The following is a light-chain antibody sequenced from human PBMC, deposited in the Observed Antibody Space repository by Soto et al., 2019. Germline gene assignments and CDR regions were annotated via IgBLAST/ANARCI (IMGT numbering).Light chain of an antibody. CDR3: QHYNSYSEA. Sequence: DIQMTQSPSTLSGSVGDRVTITCRASQTISSWLAWYQQKLGKAPKLLIYKASTLKSGVPSRFSGSGSGTEFNLTISSLQPDDFATYYCQHYNSYSEAFGQGTKVELK. CDR1: QTISSW. V-gene: IGKV1-5*03. J-gene: IGKJ1*01. CDR2: KAS.